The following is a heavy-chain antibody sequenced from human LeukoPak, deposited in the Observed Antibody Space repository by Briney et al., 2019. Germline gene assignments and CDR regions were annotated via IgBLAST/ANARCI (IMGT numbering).Heavy chain of an antibody. Sequence: GGSLRLSCAASGFIFSSYWMSWVRQAPGKGLEWVANIKEDGSEKYYVDSVKGRFTISRDNAKKLLFLQMNSLRAEDTAVYYCARDSGVGPCLFCSGFDIWGQGTMVTVSS. D-gene: IGHD1-26*01. J-gene: IGHJ3*02. CDR1: GFIFSSYW. V-gene: IGHV3-7*01. CDR3: ARDSGVGPCLFCSGFDI. CDR2: IKEDGSEK.